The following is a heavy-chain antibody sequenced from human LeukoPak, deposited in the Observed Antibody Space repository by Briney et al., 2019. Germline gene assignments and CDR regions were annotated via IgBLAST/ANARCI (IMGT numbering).Heavy chain of an antibody. V-gene: IGHV3-7*01. CDR1: GFTFSSYW. D-gene: IGHD3-3*01. J-gene: IGHJ3*02. CDR2: IKQDGSEK. CDR3: ARVGGFGGSGVVIIRAAFDI. Sequence: GGSLRLSCASSGFTFSSYWMSWVRQAPGKGLEWVANIKQDGSEKYYVDSVKGRFTISRDNAKNSLYLQMNSLRAEDTAVYYCARVGGFGGSGVVIIRAAFDIWGQGTMVTVSS.